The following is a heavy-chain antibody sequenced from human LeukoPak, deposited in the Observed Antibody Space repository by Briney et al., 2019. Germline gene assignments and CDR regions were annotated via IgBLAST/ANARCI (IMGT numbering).Heavy chain of an antibody. CDR3: ASYRALGD. V-gene: IGHV3-7*01. D-gene: IGHD3-16*02. J-gene: IGHJ4*02. CDR1: GFTFSSYY. Sequence: PGGSLRLSCAASGFTFSSYYMNWVRQAPGKGLEWVANIKEDGSEKEYVDSVKGRFTISRDNAKKSLYLQMNSLRAEDTAIYYCASYRALGDWGQGTLVIVTS. CDR2: IKEDGSEK.